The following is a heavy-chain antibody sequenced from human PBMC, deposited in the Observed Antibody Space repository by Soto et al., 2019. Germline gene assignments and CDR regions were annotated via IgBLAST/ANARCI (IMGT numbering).Heavy chain of an antibody. CDR1: GGSFSGYY. CDR2: INHSGST. D-gene: IGHD6-19*01. V-gene: IGHV4-34*01. J-gene: IGHJ6*02. Sequence: SETLSLTCAVYGGSFSGYYWSWIRQPPGKGLEWIGEINHSGSTNYNPSLKSRVTISVDTSKNQFSLKLSSVTAADTAVYYCARGGVAVAGSAYYGMDVWGQGTTVTVSS. CDR3: ARGGVAVAGSAYYGMDV.